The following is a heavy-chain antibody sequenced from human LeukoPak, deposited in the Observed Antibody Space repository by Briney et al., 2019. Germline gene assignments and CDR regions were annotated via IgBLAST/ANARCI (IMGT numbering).Heavy chain of an antibody. CDR2: INHSGST. J-gene: IGHJ4*02. CDR1: GGSFSGYY. V-gene: IGHV4-34*01. CDR3: ARGYYHSKPIDY. D-gene: IGHD1-26*01. Sequence: SETLSLTCAVYGGSFSGYYWSWIRQPPGKGLEWIGEINHSGSTNYNPSLKSRVTISVDTSKNQFSLKLSSVTAADTAVYCCARGYYHSKPIDYWGQGTLVTVSS.